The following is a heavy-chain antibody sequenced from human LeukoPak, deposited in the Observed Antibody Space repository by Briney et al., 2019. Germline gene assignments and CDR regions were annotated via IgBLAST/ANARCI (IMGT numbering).Heavy chain of an antibody. V-gene: IGHV4-39*01. CDR2: IYYSGTT. Sequence: SETLSLTCTVTGGSISSSSYYWGWIRQPPGKGLEWIGSIYYSGTTYCNPSLESRVTISEDTSKNQFSLMLRSVTAADTAVYFCARQASDYFYYYMDVWGKGTTVTVSS. J-gene: IGHJ6*03. CDR3: ARQASDYFYYYMDV. CDR1: GGSISSSSYY.